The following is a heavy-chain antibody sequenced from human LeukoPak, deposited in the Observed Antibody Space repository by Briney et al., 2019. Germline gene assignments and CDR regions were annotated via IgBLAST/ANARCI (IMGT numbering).Heavy chain of an antibody. Sequence: SETLSLTCAVYGGSFSGYYWSWIRQPPGKGLEWIGSIYYSGSTYYNPSLKSRVTISVDTSKNQFSLKLSSVTAADTAVYYCATLYSGYAKGAFDIWGQGTMVTVSS. CDR2: IYYSGST. V-gene: IGHV4-34*01. CDR1: GGSFSGYY. CDR3: ATLYSGYAKGAFDI. J-gene: IGHJ3*02. D-gene: IGHD5-12*01.